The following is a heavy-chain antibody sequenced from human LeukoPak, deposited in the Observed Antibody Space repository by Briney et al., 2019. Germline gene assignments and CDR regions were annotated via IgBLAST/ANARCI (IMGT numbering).Heavy chain of an antibody. J-gene: IGHJ4*02. CDR2: IYYSGST. CDR1: GGSISSSSYY. V-gene: IGHV4-39*01. CDR3: AGFVYSGSSDY. Sequence: SETLSLTCTVSGGSISSSSYYWGWIRQPPGKGLEWIGSIYYSGSTYYNPSLKSRVTISVDTSKNQFPLKLSSVTAADTAVYYCAGFVYSGSSDYWGQGTLVTVSS. D-gene: IGHD1-26*01.